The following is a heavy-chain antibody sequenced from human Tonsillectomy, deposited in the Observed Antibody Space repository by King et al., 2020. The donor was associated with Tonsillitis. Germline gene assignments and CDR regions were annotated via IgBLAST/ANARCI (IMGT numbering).Heavy chain of an antibody. CDR3: SSVGCYTVTTCFDY. J-gene: IGHJ4*02. V-gene: IGHV4-38-2*01. CDR1: GYSISSGYY. Sequence: VQLQESGPGLVKPSETLSLTCAVSGYSISSGYYWGWIRQPPGKGLEWIGSFYHSGSTYYNPSLKSRVTISVDPSKNQFSLKLSSVTAADTAVYYCSSVGCYTVTTCFDYWGQGTLVTVSS. D-gene: IGHD4-17*01. CDR2: FYHSGST.